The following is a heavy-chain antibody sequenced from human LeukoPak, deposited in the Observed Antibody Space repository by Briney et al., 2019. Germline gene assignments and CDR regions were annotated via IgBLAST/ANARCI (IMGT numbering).Heavy chain of an antibody. CDR1: GFTFTTYW. J-gene: IGHJ4*02. V-gene: IGHV3-7*03. CDR2: IKQDGTEK. CDR3: ARRRDSGSLQHFDY. Sequence: GESLRLSCAASGFTFTTYWLGWVRQPPGKGLEWVANIKQDGTEKYYVDSVKGRFTISRDNAKNSLYLQMNSLRAEDTAVYYCARRRDSGSLQHFDYWGQGTLVTVSS. D-gene: IGHD1-26*01.